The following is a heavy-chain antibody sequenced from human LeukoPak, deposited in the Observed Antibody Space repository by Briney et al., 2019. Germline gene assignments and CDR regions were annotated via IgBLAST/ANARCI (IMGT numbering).Heavy chain of an antibody. CDR3: ARGARYDILTGYYRSFDY. CDR1: GYSFTSYW. D-gene: IGHD3-9*01. V-gene: IGHV5-10-1*01. CDR2: IDPSDSYT. Sequence: GESLKISCKGSGYSFTSYWISWVRQMPGKGVEWMGRIDPSDSYTNYSPSFQGHVTISADKSISTAYLQWSSLKASDTAMYYCARGARYDILTGYYRSFDYWGQGTLVTVSS. J-gene: IGHJ4*02.